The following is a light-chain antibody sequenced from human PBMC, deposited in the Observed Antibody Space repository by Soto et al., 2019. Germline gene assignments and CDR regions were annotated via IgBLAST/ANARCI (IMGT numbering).Light chain of an antibody. J-gene: IGKJ1*01. CDR2: LGS. CDR1: QSLLYNNTYNY. V-gene: IGKV2-28*01. CDR3: MQALQTTWT. Sequence: EIVMTQSQITLPVTPGEPASISCRSSQSLLYNNTYNYLDWYLQKPGQSPQLLIYLGSNRASGVPDRFSGSGSGTDFTLKISRVEAEDVGVYYCMQALQTTWTFGQGTKVDI.